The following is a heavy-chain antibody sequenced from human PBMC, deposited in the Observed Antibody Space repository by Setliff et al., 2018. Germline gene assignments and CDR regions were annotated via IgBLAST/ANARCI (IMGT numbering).Heavy chain of an antibody. V-gene: IGHV4-38-2*02. CDR3: ARGRNVAARLFDS. D-gene: IGHD6-6*01. J-gene: IGHJ4*02. Sequence: SETLSLTCSVSNFSVTTVYYWGWVRQPPGKGLEWIANVYYSGSTFYSPSLRSRVTISVDTSKNQFSLTLTSVTAADTAVYYCARGRNVAARLFDSWGRGNLVTVSS. CDR1: NFSVTTVYY. CDR2: VYYSGST.